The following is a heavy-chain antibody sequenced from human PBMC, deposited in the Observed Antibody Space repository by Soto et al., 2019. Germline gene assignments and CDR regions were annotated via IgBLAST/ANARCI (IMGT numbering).Heavy chain of an antibody. J-gene: IGHJ6*02. CDR2: IYYSGST. D-gene: IGHD3-9*01. CDR3: ARHGTYYDMLTVHGDYYGMDV. Sequence: SETLSLTCTVSGGFISRYYWSWIRQPPGKGLEWIGYIYYSGSTNYNPSLKSRVTISVDTSKNQFSLKLSSVTAADTAVYYCARHGTYYDMLTVHGDYYGMDVRGQGTTVTVS. V-gene: IGHV4-59*08. CDR1: GGFISRYY.